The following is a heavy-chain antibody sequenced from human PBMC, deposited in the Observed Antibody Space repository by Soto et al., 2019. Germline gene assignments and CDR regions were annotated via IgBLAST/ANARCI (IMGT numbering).Heavy chain of an antibody. D-gene: IGHD4-4*01. J-gene: IGHJ4*02. V-gene: IGHV4-34*01. CDR2: INHSGST. Sequence: PSETLSLTCAVYGGSFSGYYWSWIRQPPGKGLEWIGEINHSGSTNYNPSLKSRVTISVDTSKNQFSLKLSSVTAADTAVYYCARDPNDYSNYGYYFDYWGQGTLVTVSS. CDR1: GGSFSGYY. CDR3: ARDPNDYSNYGYYFDY.